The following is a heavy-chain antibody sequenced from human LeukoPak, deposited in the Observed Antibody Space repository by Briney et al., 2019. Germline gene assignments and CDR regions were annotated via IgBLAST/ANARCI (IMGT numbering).Heavy chain of an antibody. CDR1: GGSISSGGYY. V-gene: IGHV4-31*03. Sequence: PSETLSLTCTVSGGSISSGGYYWSWTRQHPGKGLEWIGYIYYSGSTYYNPSLKSRVTISVDTSKNQFSLKLSSVTAADTAVYYCARERVVPAAQSWFDPWGQGTLVTVSS. D-gene: IGHD2-2*01. CDR2: IYYSGST. J-gene: IGHJ5*02. CDR3: ARERVVPAAQSWFDP.